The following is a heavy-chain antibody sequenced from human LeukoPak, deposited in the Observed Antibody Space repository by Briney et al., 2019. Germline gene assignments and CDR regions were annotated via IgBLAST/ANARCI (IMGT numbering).Heavy chain of an antibody. CDR2: IYYSGST. D-gene: IGHD1-7*01. V-gene: IGHV4-59*01. CDR3: ARDSGTTGEVKFDP. J-gene: IGHJ5*02. Sequence: SETLSLACTVSGGSISSYYWSWIRQPPGKGLEWIGYIYYSGSTNYNPSLKSRVTISVDTSKNQFSLKLSSVTAADTAAYYCARDSGTTGEVKFDPWGQGTLATVSS. CDR1: GGSISSYY.